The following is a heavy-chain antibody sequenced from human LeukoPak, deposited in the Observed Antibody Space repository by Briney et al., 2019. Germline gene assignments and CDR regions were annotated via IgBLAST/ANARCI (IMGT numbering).Heavy chain of an antibody. CDR1: GFTFDDYA. D-gene: IGHD6-13*01. J-gene: IGHJ4*02. Sequence: GGSLRLSCAASGFTFDDYAMHWVRQAPGKGLEWVSGISWNSGSIGYADSVKGRFTISRDNSKNTLYLQMNSLRAEDTAVHYCAKEGDSSWYVPEAFDYWGQGTLVTVSS. CDR2: ISWNSGSI. CDR3: AKEGDSSWYVPEAFDY. V-gene: IGHV3-9*01.